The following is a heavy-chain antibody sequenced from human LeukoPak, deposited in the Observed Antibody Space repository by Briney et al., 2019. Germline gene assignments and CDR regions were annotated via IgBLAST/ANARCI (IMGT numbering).Heavy chain of an antibody. CDR3: ATELYGSGLGPLWY. V-gene: IGHV4-4*07. D-gene: IGHD6-19*01. CDR2: IHTSGST. J-gene: IGHJ4*02. CDR1: GGSFTNYY. Sequence: SETLSLACTVSGGSFTNYYWSWIRQPAGKGLEWVGRIHTSGSTDYNPSLKSRVTMSVDTSKNQFSLKLTSVTAADTAVYYCATELYGSGLGPLWYWGQGTLVTVSS.